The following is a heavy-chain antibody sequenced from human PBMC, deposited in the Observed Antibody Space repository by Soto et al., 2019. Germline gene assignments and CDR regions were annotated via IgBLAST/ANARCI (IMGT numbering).Heavy chain of an antibody. CDR2: IYSGGST. J-gene: IGHJ6*02. Sequence: GGSLRLSCAASGFTVSSNYMSWVRQAPGKGLEWVSVIYSGGSTYYADSVKGRFTISRDNSKNALYLQMNSLRAEDTAVYYCARDGRGYRTHYGMDVWGQGTTVTVSS. D-gene: IGHD5-18*01. CDR3: ARDGRGYRTHYGMDV. V-gene: IGHV3-53*01. CDR1: GFTVSSNY.